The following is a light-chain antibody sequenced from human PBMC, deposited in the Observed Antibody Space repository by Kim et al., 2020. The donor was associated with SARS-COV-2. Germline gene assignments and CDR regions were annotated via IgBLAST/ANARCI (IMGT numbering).Light chain of an antibody. CDR1: PADFGSNF. J-gene: IGLJ2*01. CDR3: GTWDTSLSIGV. V-gene: IGLV1-51*01. CDR2: DNN. Sequence: KVPTPCPGKPADFGSNFCSWDHHLPGTAPKLLIYDNNKRPSGIPDRVSGSKSGTSATLGITGLQTGDEADYYCGTWDTSLSIGVFGGGTQLTVL.